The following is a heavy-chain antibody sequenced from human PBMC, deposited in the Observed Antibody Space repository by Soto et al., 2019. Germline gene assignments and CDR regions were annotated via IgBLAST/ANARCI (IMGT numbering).Heavy chain of an antibody. CDR1: GFTFSSYA. J-gene: IGHJ4*02. CDR2: ISGSGGST. D-gene: IGHD1-26*01. V-gene: IGHV3-23*01. CDR3: AKDRWETQVMYDY. Sequence: GGSLRLSCAASGFTFSSYAMSWVRQAPGKGLEWVSVISGSGGSTYYEDSVKGRFTISRDNSKNTLYLQMNSLRAEDTAVYYCAKDRWETQVMYDYWGQGTLVTVSS.